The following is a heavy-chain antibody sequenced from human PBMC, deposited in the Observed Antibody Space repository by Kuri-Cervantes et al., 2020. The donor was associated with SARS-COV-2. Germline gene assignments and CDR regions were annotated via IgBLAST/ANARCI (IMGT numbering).Heavy chain of an antibody. CDR2: INPDGSYT. CDR3: ARGWVGATPDDRFGP. CDR1: GFTFSGHW. V-gene: IGHV3-74*01. J-gene: IGHJ5*02. Sequence: LSLTCAASGFTFSGHWIHWVRQAPGKGLVWVSRINPDGSYTNNADSVKGRFTLSRDNAKNTLYLQMNSLRVEDTAVYYCARGWVGATPDDRFGPWGQGTLVTVSS. D-gene: IGHD1-26*01.